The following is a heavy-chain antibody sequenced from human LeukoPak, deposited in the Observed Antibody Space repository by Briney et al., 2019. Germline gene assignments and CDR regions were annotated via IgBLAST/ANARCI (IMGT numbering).Heavy chain of an antibody. Sequence: GGSLRLSCAASGFTFSNYAMSWVRQAPGKGLDWVSTISGNGGRIHYADSVKGRFTISRDNAKSTVLLQMSSLRAEDTAVYYCARPQVLPDDIYNFWGQGTMVTVSS. J-gene: IGHJ3*01. CDR1: GFTFSNYA. CDR3: ARPQVLPDDIYNF. V-gene: IGHV3-23*01. D-gene: IGHD2-2*01. CDR2: ISGNGGRI.